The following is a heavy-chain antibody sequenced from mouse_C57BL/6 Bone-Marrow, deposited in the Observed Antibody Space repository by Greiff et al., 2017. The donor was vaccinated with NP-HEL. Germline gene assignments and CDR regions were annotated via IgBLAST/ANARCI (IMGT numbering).Heavy chain of an antibody. V-gene: IGHV5-17*01. Sequence: EVHLVESGGGLVKPGGSLKLSCAASGFTISDYGMHWVRQAPEKGLEWVAYISSGSSTIYYADTVKGRFTISRDNAKNTLFLQMTSLRSEDTAMYYCARYDYVDYWGQGTTLTVSS. J-gene: IGHJ2*01. CDR2: ISSGSSTI. CDR1: GFTISDYG. CDR3: ARYDYVDY. D-gene: IGHD2-12*01.